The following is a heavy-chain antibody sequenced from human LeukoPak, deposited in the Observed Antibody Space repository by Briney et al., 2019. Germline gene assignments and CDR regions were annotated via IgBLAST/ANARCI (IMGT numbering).Heavy chain of an antibody. CDR3: ARGPTAGNWFDP. Sequence: SETLSLTCTVSGGSISSYYWSWIRQPPGKGLEWIGYIYYSGSTNYNPSLKSRVTISVDTSKNQFSLKLSSVTAAGTAVYYCARGPTAGNWFDPWGQGTLVTVSS. V-gene: IGHV4-59*12. J-gene: IGHJ5*02. CDR1: GGSISSYY. CDR2: IYYSGST. D-gene: IGHD6-13*01.